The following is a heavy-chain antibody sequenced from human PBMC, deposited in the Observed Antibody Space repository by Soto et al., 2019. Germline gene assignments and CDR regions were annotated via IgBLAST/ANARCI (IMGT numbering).Heavy chain of an antibody. CDR3: ARQKIWSGYYYYYYYMDG. CDR1: GYSFTSYW. J-gene: IGHJ6*03. Sequence: PGESLKISCKGSGYSFTSYWIGWVRQMPGKGLERMGIIYPGDSDTRYSPSFQGQVTISADKSISTAYLQWSSLKASDTAMYYCARQKIWSGYYYYYYYMDGWGKGTTVTVAS. D-gene: IGHD3-3*01. CDR2: IYPGDSDT. V-gene: IGHV5-51*01.